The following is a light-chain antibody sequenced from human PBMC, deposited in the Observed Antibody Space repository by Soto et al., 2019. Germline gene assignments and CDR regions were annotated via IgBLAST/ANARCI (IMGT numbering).Light chain of an antibody. CDR1: SSNIGAGYD. Sequence: QSVLTQPPSVSGAPGQRVTISCTGSSSNIGAGYDVHWYQQLPGTAPKPLIYGNSNRPSGVPDRFSGSKSGTSASLAITGLQAEDEADYYCQSYDNSLSGSNVFGTGTKVTVL. CDR3: QSYDNSLSGSNV. CDR2: GNS. J-gene: IGLJ1*01. V-gene: IGLV1-40*01.